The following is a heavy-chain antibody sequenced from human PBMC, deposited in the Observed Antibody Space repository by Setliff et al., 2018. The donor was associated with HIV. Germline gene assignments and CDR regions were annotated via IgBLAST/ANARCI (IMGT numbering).Heavy chain of an antibody. D-gene: IGHD5-18*01. CDR3: AKTIRGYISGDYMDV. V-gene: IGHV4-59*11. CDR2: VFYTGGT. CDR1: GGSITSHY. Sequence: LSLTCTISGGSITSHYWSWIRQPPGKGLEWIGYVFYTGGTNYRPSLRGQVTISVDTSKNHFSLKLSSVTAADTAVYYCAKTIRGYISGDYMDVWGKGTTVTVSS. J-gene: IGHJ6*03.